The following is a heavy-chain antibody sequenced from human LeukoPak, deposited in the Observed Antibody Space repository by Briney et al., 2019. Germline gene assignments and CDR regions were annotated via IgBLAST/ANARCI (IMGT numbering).Heavy chain of an antibody. Sequence: PSETLSLPCTVSGGSISSYYWSWIRQPPGKGLEWIGYIYYSGSTNYSPSLKSRVTISVDTSKNQFSLKLSSVTAADTAVYYCARLGRTSYWYFDFWGRGTLVTVSS. CDR1: GGSISSYY. CDR3: ARLGRTSYWYFDF. V-gene: IGHV4-59*08. CDR2: IYYSGST. J-gene: IGHJ2*01. D-gene: IGHD2-2*01.